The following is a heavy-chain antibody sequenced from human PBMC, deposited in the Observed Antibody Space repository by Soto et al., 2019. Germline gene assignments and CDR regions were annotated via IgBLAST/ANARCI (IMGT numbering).Heavy chain of an antibody. CDR1: GDSVSSRSYY. CDR3: ARGGYSGYDPLDY. V-gene: IGHV4-61*01. D-gene: IGHD5-12*01. Sequence: SETLSLTCTVSGDSVSSRSYYWSWIRQPPGRGLEWIGYIYDSGSPNYNPSLKSRVTLSVDTSKNQFSLNLTSVTAADTAVYYCARGGYSGYDPLDYWGQGTLVTVSS. CDR2: IYDSGSP. J-gene: IGHJ4*02.